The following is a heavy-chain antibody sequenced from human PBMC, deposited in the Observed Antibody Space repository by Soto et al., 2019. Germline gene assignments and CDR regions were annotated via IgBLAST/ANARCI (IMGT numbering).Heavy chain of an antibody. J-gene: IGHJ6*03. CDR2: ISSSSSYI. CDR1: GFTFSSYS. V-gene: IGHV3-21*01. Sequence: GGSLRLSCAASGFTFSSYSMNWVRQAPGKGLEWVSSISSSSSYIYYADSVKGRFTISRDNAKNSLYLQMNSLRAEDTAVYYCARFPYGSGSYRIPYYMDVWGKRTTVTVSS. CDR3: ARFPYGSGSYRIPYYMDV. D-gene: IGHD3-10*01.